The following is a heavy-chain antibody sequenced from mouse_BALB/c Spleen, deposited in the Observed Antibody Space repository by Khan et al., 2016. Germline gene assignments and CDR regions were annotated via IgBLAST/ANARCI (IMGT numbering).Heavy chain of an antibody. CDR1: GFTFSDYY. CDR2: ISDGGSYT. CDR3: AREGLRRGFAY. Sequence: EVELVESGGGLVKPGGSLKLSCAASGFTFSDYYMYWVRQTPEKRLEWVATISDGGSYTYYPASVKGRFTISRDNAKNNLYLQMSSLKSEYTAMYYCAREGLRRGFAYWGQGTLVTVSA. D-gene: IGHD2-4*01. V-gene: IGHV5-4*02. J-gene: IGHJ3*01.